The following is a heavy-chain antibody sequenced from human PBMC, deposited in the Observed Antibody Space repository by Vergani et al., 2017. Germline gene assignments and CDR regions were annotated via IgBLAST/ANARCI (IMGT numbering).Heavy chain of an antibody. V-gene: IGHV3-15*01. CDR2: IKSKTDGGTT. Sequence: EVQLVESGGGLVKPGGSLRLSCAASGFTFSNAWMSWVRQAPGKGLEWVGRIKSKTDGGTTDYAAPVKGRFTISRDDSKNTLYLQMNSLRAEDTAVYYCARDNSRWLQRVEMLGGAFDIWGQGTMVTVSS. J-gene: IGHJ3*02. CDR1: GFTFSNAW. D-gene: IGHD5-24*01. CDR3: ARDNSRWLQRVEMLGGAFDI.